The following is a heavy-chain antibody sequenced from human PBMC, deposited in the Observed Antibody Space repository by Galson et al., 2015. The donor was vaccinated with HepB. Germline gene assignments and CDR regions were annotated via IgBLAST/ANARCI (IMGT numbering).Heavy chain of an antibody. V-gene: IGHV4-34*01. CDR2: INHSGST. CDR3: ARARGQEIYDFWSGYRQRYNWFDP. Sequence: SETLSLTCAVYGGSFSGYYWSWIRQPPGKGLEWIGEINHSGSTNYNPSLKSRVTISVDTSKNQSSLKLSSVTAADTAVYYCARARGQEIYDFWSGYRQRYNWFDPWGQGTLVTVSS. CDR1: GGSFSGYY. J-gene: IGHJ5*02. D-gene: IGHD3-3*01.